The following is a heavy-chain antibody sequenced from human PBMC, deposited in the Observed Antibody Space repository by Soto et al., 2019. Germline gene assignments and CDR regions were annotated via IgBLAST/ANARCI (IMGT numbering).Heavy chain of an antibody. J-gene: IGHJ4*02. V-gene: IGHV3-23*01. CDR2: ISGTGGST. D-gene: IGHD4-17*01. Sequence: EVQLLESGGGLVRPGGSLRLSCEASGFTFTSYAMTWVRQAPGKGLEWVSGISGTGGSTYYADSVKGRFTISRDKSKNTLYLHVNSVRAEDTAVYYCARGSAYSDYDLEYWGQGTLVTVSS. CDR3: ARGSAYSDYDLEY. CDR1: GFTFTSYA.